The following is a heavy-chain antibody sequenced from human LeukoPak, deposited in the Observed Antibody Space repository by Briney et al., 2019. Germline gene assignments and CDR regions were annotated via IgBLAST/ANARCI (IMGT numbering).Heavy chain of an antibody. V-gene: IGHV3-30*04. Sequence: GGSLRLSCAASGFTFSSYAMHWVRQAPGKGLEWVAVISYDGSNKYYTDSVKGRFTISRDNSKNTLYLQMNSLRAEDTAVYYCARDVAIWSYSYYYYYMDVWGKGTTVTVSS. D-gene: IGHD1-26*01. CDR3: ARDVAIWSYSYYYYYMDV. J-gene: IGHJ6*03. CDR2: ISYDGSNK. CDR1: GFTFSSYA.